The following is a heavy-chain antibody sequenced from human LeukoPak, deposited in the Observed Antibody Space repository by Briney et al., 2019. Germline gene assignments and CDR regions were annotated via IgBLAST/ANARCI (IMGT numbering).Heavy chain of an antibody. J-gene: IGHJ4*02. CDR1: GFTFSDYG. V-gene: IGHV3-7*01. CDR2: IKQDGSEK. D-gene: IGHD5-24*01. CDR3: ARARGYNTFDY. Sequence: GRSLRLSCAASGFTFSDYGMHWVRQAPGKGLEWVANIKQDGSEKYYVDSVKGRFTISRDNAKNSLYLQMNSLRAEDTAVYYCARARGYNTFDYWGQGTLVTVSS.